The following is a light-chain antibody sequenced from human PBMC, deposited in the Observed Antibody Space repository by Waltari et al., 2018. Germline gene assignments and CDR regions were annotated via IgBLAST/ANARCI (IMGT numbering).Light chain of an antibody. CDR1: TSDVGGYNY. CDR3: SSYSSGSTVV. Sequence: TQPASVSGSPGQSITISCIGTTSDVGGYNYVSWYQQYPGKAPKLMIYDVDNRPSGISYRFSGSKSGNTASLTISGLQAEDEADYYCSSYSSGSTVVFGGGTKLTVL. V-gene: IGLV2-14*03. J-gene: IGLJ2*01. CDR2: DVD.